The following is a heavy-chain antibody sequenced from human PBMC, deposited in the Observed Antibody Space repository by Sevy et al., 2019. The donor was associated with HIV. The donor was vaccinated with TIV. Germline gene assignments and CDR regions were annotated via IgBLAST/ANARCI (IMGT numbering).Heavy chain of an antibody. CDR3: AREGYSSGWYGEDEVFDY. D-gene: IGHD6-19*01. J-gene: IGHJ4*02. V-gene: IGHV3-7*03. Sequence: GGSLRLSCAASGFTFSSYWMSWVRQAPGKGLERVANIKQDGSEKYYVDSVKGRFTISRDNAKNSLYLQMNSLRAEDTAVYYCAREGYSSGWYGEDEVFDYWGQGTLVTVSS. CDR1: GFTFSSYW. CDR2: IKQDGSEK.